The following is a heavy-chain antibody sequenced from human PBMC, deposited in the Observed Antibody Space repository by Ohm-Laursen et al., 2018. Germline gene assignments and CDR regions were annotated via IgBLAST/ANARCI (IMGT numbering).Heavy chain of an antibody. D-gene: IGHD3-22*01. Sequence: SVKVSCKASGYTFSSYDIIWVRQASGQGPEWMGWMNPNSHNTGYARKFQGRVTMTRDTSTSTVYMELSSLRSEDTAVYYCARGQLEGFYDSSGYLDYWGQGTLVTVSS. J-gene: IGHJ4*02. CDR3: ARGQLEGFYDSSGYLDY. CDR1: GYTFSSYD. CDR2: MNPNSHNT. V-gene: IGHV1-8*01.